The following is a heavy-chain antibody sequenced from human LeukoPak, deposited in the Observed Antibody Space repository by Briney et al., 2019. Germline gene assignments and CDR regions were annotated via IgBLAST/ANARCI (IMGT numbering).Heavy chain of an antibody. CDR2: ISSGGGDT. CDR3: ATPATGY. Sequence: PGGSLRLSCVASEFTFSNYAMNWVRQAPGKGLEWVSTISSGGGDTYIADSVKGRFTISRDNAKNSVYLQMDSLRDEDTAVYYCATPATGYWGQGTLVTVSS. V-gene: IGHV3-21*01. D-gene: IGHD1-14*01. J-gene: IGHJ4*02. CDR1: EFTFSNYA.